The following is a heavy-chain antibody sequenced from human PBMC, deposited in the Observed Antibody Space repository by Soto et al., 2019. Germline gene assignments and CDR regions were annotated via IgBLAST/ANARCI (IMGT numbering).Heavy chain of an antibody. CDR2: INPSGGTT. J-gene: IGHJ6*02. CDR1: GGTFSSYT. CDR3: AREAVNYYNGMHV. D-gene: IGHD3-10*01. Sequence: ASVKVSCKASGGTFSSYTISWVRQAPGQGPEWMGVINPSGGTTTYAQKFQGRVTMARDTSTSTVYMEVSSLRSEDTAVYYCAREAVNYYNGMHVWGQGTTVTVSS. V-gene: IGHV1-46*01.